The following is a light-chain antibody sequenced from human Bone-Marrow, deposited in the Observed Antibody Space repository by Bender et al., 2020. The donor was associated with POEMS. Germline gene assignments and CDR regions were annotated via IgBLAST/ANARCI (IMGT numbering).Light chain of an antibody. CDR1: SSDVGDYNY. CDR3: TSYTTTSTLVV. Sequence: QSALTQPASVSGSPGQSITISCTGSSSDVGDYNYVSWYQQHPGKAPKLIIYNVNSRPSGVSNRYSGAKSGNTASLTISGLHSEDEGDYYCTSYTTTSTLVVFGGGTKLTVL. J-gene: IGLJ3*02. V-gene: IGLV2-14*03. CDR2: NVN.